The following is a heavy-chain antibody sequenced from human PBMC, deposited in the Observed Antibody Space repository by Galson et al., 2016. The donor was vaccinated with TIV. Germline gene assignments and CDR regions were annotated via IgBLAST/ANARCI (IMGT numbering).Heavy chain of an antibody. CDR3: ARVPAKLDAQTNYGMDV. CDR1: GFTFRDYY. J-gene: IGHJ6*02. V-gene: IGHV3-11*01. Sequence: AASGFTFRDYYMSWIRQAPGKGLEWVSDISSSGSTKYYADSVKGRFTVSRDNAKNSLYLQMNSLRAEDTAVYYCARVPAKLDAQTNYGMDVWGQGTTVTVSS. D-gene: IGHD1-1*01. CDR2: ISSSGSTK.